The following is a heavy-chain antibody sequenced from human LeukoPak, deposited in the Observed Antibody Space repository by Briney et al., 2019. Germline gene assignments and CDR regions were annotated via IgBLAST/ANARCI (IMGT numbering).Heavy chain of an antibody. Sequence: ASVKISCKASGYTFTSYGISWVRQAPGQGLEWMGWISAYNGNTNYAQKLQGRVTMTTDTSTSTAYMELRSLRSDDTAVYYCARDLGSYYYDSSGYSAKHSDYWGQGTLVTVSS. CDR1: GYTFTSYG. D-gene: IGHD3-22*01. J-gene: IGHJ4*02. CDR2: ISAYNGNT. CDR3: ARDLGSYYYDSSGYSAKHSDY. V-gene: IGHV1-18*01.